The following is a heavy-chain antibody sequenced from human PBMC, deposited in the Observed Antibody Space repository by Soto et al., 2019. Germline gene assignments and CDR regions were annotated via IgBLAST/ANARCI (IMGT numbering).Heavy chain of an antibody. CDR1: GFTFSSYA. Sequence: PXESLRLSCAASGFTFSSYATYWVRQAPGKGLEWVSGVSGSGSGTYYADSVKGRFTISRDNSKNTMYLEMNSLRAEDTAVYYCEKGSSGYYDTFEYWAQGTLVTVSS. CDR2: VSGSGSGT. CDR3: EKGSSGYYDTFEY. D-gene: IGHD3-22*01. V-gene: IGHV3-23*01. J-gene: IGHJ4*02.